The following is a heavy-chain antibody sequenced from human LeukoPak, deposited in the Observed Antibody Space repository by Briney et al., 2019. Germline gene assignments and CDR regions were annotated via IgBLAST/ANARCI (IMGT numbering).Heavy chain of an antibody. Sequence: GSSVKVSCKASGSTFTSYDINWVRQATGQGLEWMGWMNPNSGNTGNAHKFQGRVTITRNTSINTAYMELSSLRSEESAVYYCARGLNIDYWGQGTLVTVSS. CDR1: GSTFTSYD. CDR3: ARGLNIDY. D-gene: IGHD2/OR15-2a*01. CDR2: MNPNSGNT. J-gene: IGHJ4*02. V-gene: IGHV1-8*01.